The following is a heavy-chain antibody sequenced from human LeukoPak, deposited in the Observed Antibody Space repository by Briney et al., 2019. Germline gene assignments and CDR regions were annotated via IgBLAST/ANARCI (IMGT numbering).Heavy chain of an antibody. D-gene: IGHD3-10*01. CDR2: IKQDGSET. CDR1: GFTFSRYW. J-gene: IGHJ4*02. Sequence: GGSLRLSCAASGFTFSRYWMSWVRQAPGQGLEWVATIKQDGSETYYVDSVKGRFTISRDNAKNSLHLQMNSLRAEDAAVFYCARVDYYTSGTYTYPNFDYWGQGTLVTVSS. V-gene: IGHV3-7*03. CDR3: ARVDYYTSGTYTYPNFDY.